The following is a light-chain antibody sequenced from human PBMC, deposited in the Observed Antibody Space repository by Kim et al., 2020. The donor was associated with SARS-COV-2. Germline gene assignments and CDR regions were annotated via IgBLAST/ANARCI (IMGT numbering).Light chain of an antibody. CDR2: GAS. CDR3: QKYDNWPPLT. Sequence: EIVMTQSPATLSVSPGERATLSCRASQSISSNLAWYQQKPGQAPRLLIYGASTRATGLPARFSGSGSGTEFTLTISSLQSEDFAIYFCQKYDNWPPLTFGGGTKVEI. J-gene: IGKJ4*01. V-gene: IGKV3-15*01. CDR1: QSISSN.